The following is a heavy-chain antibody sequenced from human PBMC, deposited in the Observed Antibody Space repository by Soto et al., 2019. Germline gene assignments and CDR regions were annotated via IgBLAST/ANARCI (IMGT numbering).Heavy chain of an antibody. CDR1: GDTFTCYD. D-gene: IGHD6-13*01. V-gene: IGHV1-2*04. CDR3: ARDLGGDIAAAGAPNYYYYGMDV. J-gene: IGHJ6*02. Sequence: GASPKLPWKASGDTFTCYDIHWVRDTPGQGLEWMGWINPNCGGTNYVQKFQGWVTMTRNTSISTAYMELSRLRSDDTAVYYCARDLGGDIAAAGAPNYYYYGMDVWGQGTTVTVSS. CDR2: INPNCGGT.